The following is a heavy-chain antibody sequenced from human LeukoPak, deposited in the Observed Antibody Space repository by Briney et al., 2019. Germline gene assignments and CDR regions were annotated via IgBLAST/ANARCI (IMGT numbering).Heavy chain of an antibody. V-gene: IGHV1-69*13. CDR2: IIPIFGTA. CDR1: GGTFSSYA. CDR3: ARGYSNYVSLSYCYYYMDV. J-gene: IGHJ6*03. D-gene: IGHD4-11*01. Sequence: SVKVSCKASGGTFSSYAISWVRQAPGQGLEWMGGIIPIFGTANYAQKFQGRVTITADESTSTAYMELSSLRSEDTAVYYCARGYSNYVSLSYCYYYMDVWGKGTTVTVSS.